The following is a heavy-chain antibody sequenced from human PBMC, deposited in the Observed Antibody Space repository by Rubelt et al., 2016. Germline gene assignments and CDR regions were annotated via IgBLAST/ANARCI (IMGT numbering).Heavy chain of an antibody. Sequence: QVQLVQSGAEVKKPGSSVKVSCKASGGTFSSYAISWVRQAPGQGLEWMGGIIPIFGTANYAQKFQGRVTITADESTSPAYMELRSLGSDDTAVYYCATALDSYLQFDFWGQGTLVTVSS. V-gene: IGHV1-69*01. CDR3: ATALDSYLQFDF. CDR1: GGTFSSYA. D-gene: IGHD3-16*02. J-gene: IGHJ4*02. CDR2: IIPIFGTA.